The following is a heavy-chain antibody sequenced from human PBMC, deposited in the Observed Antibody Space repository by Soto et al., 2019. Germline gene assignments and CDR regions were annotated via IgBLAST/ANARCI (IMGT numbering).Heavy chain of an antibody. Sequence: SETLSLTCAVYGGSFSGYYWSWIRQPPGKGLEWIGEINHSGSTNYNPSLKSRVTISVDTSKNQFSLKLSSVTAADTAVYYCARGRRGASSSWLYYYYGMDVWGQGTTVTVSS. CDR3: ARGRRGASSSWLYYYYGMDV. D-gene: IGHD6-13*01. V-gene: IGHV4-34*01. J-gene: IGHJ6*02. CDR2: INHSGST. CDR1: GGSFSGYY.